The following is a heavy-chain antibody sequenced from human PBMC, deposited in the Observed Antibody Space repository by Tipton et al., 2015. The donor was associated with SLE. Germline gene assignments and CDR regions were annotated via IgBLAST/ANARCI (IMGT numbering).Heavy chain of an antibody. V-gene: IGHV3-20*04. D-gene: IGHD6-6*01. CDR2: ISWVGHTT. J-gene: IGHJ4*02. CDR1: GFNFDDYG. Sequence: SLRLSCAAFGFNFDDYGMSWVRQAPGKGLEWVSGISWVGHTTGYAESVRGRFTISRDNTRKSVYLQMNSLRAEDTALYYCARGRTTSSFDSWGQGTLVTVSS. CDR3: ARGRTTSSFDS.